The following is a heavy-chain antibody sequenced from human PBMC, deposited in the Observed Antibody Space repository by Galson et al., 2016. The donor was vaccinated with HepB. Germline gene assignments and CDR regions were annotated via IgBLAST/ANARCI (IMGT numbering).Heavy chain of an antibody. D-gene: IGHD6-13*01. V-gene: IGHV3-23*01. Sequence: SLRLSCAVSGFSISSYAMSWVRQAPGKGLEWVSAFSGSAARTYYADSVKGRFTISRDSYKNTLYLQMSSLRAEDTAVYYCASPKHSSSWYVFSASGGTPTYYFDYWGQGTVVTVSS. CDR3: ASPKHSSSWYVFSASGGTPTYYFDY. CDR2: FSGSAART. J-gene: IGHJ4*02. CDR1: GFSISSYA.